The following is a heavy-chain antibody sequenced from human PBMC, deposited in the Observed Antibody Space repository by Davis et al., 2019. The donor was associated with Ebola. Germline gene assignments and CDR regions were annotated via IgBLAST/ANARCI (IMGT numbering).Heavy chain of an antibody. D-gene: IGHD4-17*01. CDR3: ARENDYGDYVRVRYFQH. J-gene: IGHJ1*01. Sequence: GGSLRLSCAASGFTFSSYEMNWVRQAPGKGLEWVSYISSSGSTIYYADSVKGRFTISRDNAKNSLYLQMNSLRAEDTAVYYCARENDYGDYVRVRYFQHWGQGTLVTVSS. V-gene: IGHV3-48*03. CDR1: GFTFSSYE. CDR2: ISSSGSTI.